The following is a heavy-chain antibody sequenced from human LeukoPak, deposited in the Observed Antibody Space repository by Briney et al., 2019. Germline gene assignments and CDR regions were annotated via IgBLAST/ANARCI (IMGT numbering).Heavy chain of an antibody. CDR1: GGSVSSSSYY. Sequence: SETLSLTCTVSGGSVSSSSYYWGWIRQPPGKGLEWIGSIYYRGNTYYNPSLKSRVTISVDTSKNQFSLKLSSVTAADTAVYYCAGPSLTLRWFDPWGQGTLVTVSS. V-gene: IGHV4-39*01. CDR2: IYYRGNT. J-gene: IGHJ5*02. CDR3: AGPSLTLRWFDP. D-gene: IGHD5/OR15-5a*01.